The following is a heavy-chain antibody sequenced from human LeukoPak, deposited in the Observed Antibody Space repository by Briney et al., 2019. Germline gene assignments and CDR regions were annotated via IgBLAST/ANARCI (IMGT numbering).Heavy chain of an antibody. CDR3: AREVRAAAAGSDY. Sequence: ASVKVSCKASGYTFNDYYMCWVRQAPGQGLEWMGWISPKSGGTNYAQKFRGRVTITRDTSISTAYMELSSLRSDDTAVYYCAREVRAAAAGSDYWGQGTPLTVSS. CDR1: GYTFNDYY. V-gene: IGHV1-2*02. CDR2: ISPKSGGT. J-gene: IGHJ4*02. D-gene: IGHD6-13*01.